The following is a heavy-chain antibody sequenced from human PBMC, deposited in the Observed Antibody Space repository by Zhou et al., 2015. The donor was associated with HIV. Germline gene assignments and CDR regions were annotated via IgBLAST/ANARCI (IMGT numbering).Heavy chain of an antibody. Sequence: EVQLLESGGGLVQPGGSLRLSCAASGFTFSTYTLSWVRQAPGKGLEWVAAIGGSGAGTQYGDSVKGRFTISRDNANNTLYLQMNSLRVDDTAVYYCVRDRTQTFRGWYFDLWGRGTLVTVHS. J-gene: IGHJ2*01. D-gene: IGHD3-16*01. CDR2: IGGSGAGT. CDR1: GFTFSTYT. CDR3: VRDRTQTFRGWYFDL. V-gene: IGHV3-23*01.